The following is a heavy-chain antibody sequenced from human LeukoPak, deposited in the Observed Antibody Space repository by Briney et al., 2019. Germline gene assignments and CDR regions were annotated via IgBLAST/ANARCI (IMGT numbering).Heavy chain of an antibody. D-gene: IGHD2-15*01. CDR2: INPSGGST. CDR1: GYTFTSYY. J-gene: IGHJ5*02. Sequence: ASVKVSCKASGYTFTSYYMHWVRQAPGQGLEWMGIINPSGGSTSYAQKFQGRVTMTRDTSTSTVYMELSSLRSEDTAVYYCARDSGYCSGGSCYSRSAWFDPWGQGTLVTVSS. CDR3: ARDSGYCSGGSCYSRSAWFDP. V-gene: IGHV1-46*01.